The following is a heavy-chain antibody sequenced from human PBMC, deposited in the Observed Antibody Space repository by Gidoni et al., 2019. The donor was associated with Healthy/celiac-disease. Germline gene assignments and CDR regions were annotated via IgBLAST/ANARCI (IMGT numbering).Heavy chain of an antibody. J-gene: IGHJ4*02. CDR2: IIPIFGTA. CDR1: GGPFSSYA. Sequence: QVQLVQSGAEVKKPGSSVKVSCTASGGPFSSYAISWVRQAPGQGLEWMGGIIPIFGTANYAQKFQGRVTITADESTSTAYMELSSLRSEDTAVYYCARAYYSSGWYEFDYWGQGTLVTVSS. D-gene: IGHD6-19*01. CDR3: ARAYYSSGWYEFDY. V-gene: IGHV1-69*01.